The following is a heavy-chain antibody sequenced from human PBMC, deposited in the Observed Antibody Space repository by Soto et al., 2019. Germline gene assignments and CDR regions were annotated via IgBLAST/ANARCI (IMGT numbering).Heavy chain of an antibody. CDR2: ISAYNGNT. CDR1: GYTFTSYG. CDR3: ARDLLHDYGDYVYYFDY. V-gene: IGHV1-18*01. D-gene: IGHD4-17*01. J-gene: IGHJ4*02. Sequence: ASVKVSCKASGYTFTSYGISWVRQAPGQGLEWMGWISAYNGNTNYAQKLQGRVTMTTDTSTSTAYMELRSLRSDDTAVYYCARDLLHDYGDYVYYFDYWGQGTLVTVSS.